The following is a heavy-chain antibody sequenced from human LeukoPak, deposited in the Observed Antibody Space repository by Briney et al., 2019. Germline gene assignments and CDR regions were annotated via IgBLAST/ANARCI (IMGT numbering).Heavy chain of an antibody. CDR3: ARDLVLGSGSYGH. V-gene: IGHV3-74*01. J-gene: IGHJ4*02. CDR1: GFSFSNYW. Sequence: GGSLRLSCAASGFSFSNYWMHWVRQAPGKGLVWVSRIDEHGSATFYADSVKGRFTISRGIAKNTLYLQMNSLRAEDTAVYFCARDLVLGSGSYGHWGQGTLVTVSA. CDR2: IDEHGSAT. D-gene: IGHD3-10*01.